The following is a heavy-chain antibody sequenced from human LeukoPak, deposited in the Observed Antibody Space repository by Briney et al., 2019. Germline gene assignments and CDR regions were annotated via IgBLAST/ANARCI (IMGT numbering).Heavy chain of an antibody. J-gene: IGHJ3*02. V-gene: IGHV3-30-3*02. Sequence: GRSLRLSCAASGFTFSSYAMHWVRQAPGKGLEWVAVISYDGSNKYYADSVKGRFTISRDNSKNTLFLQMNSLRAEDTAVYYCAKHFMYESSAYPDAFNIWGQGTMVTVSS. D-gene: IGHD3-22*01. CDR3: AKHFMYESSAYPDAFNI. CDR2: ISYDGSNK. CDR1: GFTFSSYA.